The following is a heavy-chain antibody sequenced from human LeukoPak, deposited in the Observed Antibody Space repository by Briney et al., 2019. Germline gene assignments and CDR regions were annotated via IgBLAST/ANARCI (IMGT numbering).Heavy chain of an antibody. V-gene: IGHV4-34*01. D-gene: IGHD3-22*01. CDR3: ASTYYDSSGMFDY. CDR2: INHSGST. CDR1: GGSFSGYY. Sequence: SETLSLTCAVYGGSFSGYYWSWIRQPPGKGLEWIGEINHSGSTNYNPSLKSRVTISVDTSKNQFSLKLSSVTAADTAVYYCASTYYDSSGMFDYWGQGTLVTVSS. J-gene: IGHJ4*02.